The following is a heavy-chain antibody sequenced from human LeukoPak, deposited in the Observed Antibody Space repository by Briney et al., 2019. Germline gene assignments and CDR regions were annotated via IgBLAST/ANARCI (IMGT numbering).Heavy chain of an antibody. Sequence: GGSLRLSCAASGFTFSNFWMHWVRQAPGKGLEWVAVISYDGSNKYYADSVKGRFTISRDNSKNTLYLQMNSLRAEDTAVYYCARGDYDSSGTDFYYYYYGMDVWGQGTTVTVSS. CDR1: GFTFSNFW. V-gene: IGHV3-30-3*01. D-gene: IGHD3-22*01. CDR2: ISYDGSNK. CDR3: ARGDYDSSGTDFYYYYYGMDV. J-gene: IGHJ6*02.